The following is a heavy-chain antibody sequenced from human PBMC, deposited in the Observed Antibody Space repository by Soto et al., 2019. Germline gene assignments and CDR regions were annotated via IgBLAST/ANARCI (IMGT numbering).Heavy chain of an antibody. Sequence: PSQTLSLTCSVSGDAISNSRFYWAWIRQPPKKGLEWIGSIYHTGNAYYNPSLKSRVTIFVDTSKNQFSLKLTSVTAADTALYYCARDYFDSSEHTTNWFDPWGQGTLVTVSS. CDR1: GDAISNSRFY. V-gene: IGHV4-39*01. J-gene: IGHJ5*02. CDR3: ARDYFDSSEHTTNWFDP. CDR2: IYHTGNA. D-gene: IGHD3-22*01.